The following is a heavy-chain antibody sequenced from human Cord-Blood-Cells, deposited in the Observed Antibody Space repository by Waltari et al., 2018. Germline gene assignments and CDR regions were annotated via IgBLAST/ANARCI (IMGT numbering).Heavy chain of an antibody. CDR3: AKDIGIAARYYYYGMDV. D-gene: IGHD6-6*01. CDR2: ISWNSGSM. V-gene: IGHV3-9*01. CDR1: GFTFDDYA. J-gene: IGHJ6*02. Sequence: EVQLVESGGGLVQPGRSLSLSCAASGFTFDDYAMHWVRQAPGKGLEWVSGISWNSGSMGYAVSVKGRFTISRDNAKKALYLPMNSLRAEDTALYYCAKDIGIAARYYYYGMDVLGQGTTVTVSS.